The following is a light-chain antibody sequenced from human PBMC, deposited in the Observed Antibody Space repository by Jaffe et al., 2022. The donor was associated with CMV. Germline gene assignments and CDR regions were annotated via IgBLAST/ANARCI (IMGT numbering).Light chain of an antibody. Sequence: QSALTQPASVSGSPGQSITISCTGTSSDVGGYNYVSWYQQHPGKAPKLMIYDVSNRPSGVSNRFSGSKSGNTASLTISGLQAEDEADYYCSSYTSSGGGFGGGTKLTVL. CDR1: SSDVGGYNY. CDR3: SSYTSSGGG. CDR2: DVS. J-gene: IGLJ2*01. V-gene: IGLV2-14*03.